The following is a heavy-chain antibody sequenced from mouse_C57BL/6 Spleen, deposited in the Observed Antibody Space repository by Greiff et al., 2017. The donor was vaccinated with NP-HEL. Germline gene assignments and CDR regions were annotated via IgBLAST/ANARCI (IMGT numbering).Heavy chain of an antibody. V-gene: IGHV5-17*01. D-gene: IGHD2-4*01. J-gene: IGHJ3*01. CDR3: ARGVYYDYFAY. CDR1: GFTFSDYG. CDR2: ISSGSSTI. Sequence: EVQRVESGGGLVKPGGSLKLSCAASGFTFSDYGMHWVRQAPEKGLEWVAYISSGSSTIYYADTVKGRFTISRDNAKNTLFLQMTSLRSEDTAMYYCARGVYYDYFAYWGQGTLVTVSA.